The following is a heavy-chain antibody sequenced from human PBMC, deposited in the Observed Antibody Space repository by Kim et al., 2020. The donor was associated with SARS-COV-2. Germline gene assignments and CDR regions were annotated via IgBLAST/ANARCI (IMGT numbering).Heavy chain of an antibody. CDR3: AKWVGRIVPRYYYGMDV. Sequence: GGSLRLSCAASGFTFSSYAMSWVRQAPGKGLEWVSAISGSGGSTYYADSVKGRFTISRDNSKNTLYLQMNSLRAEDTAVYYCAKWVGRIVPRYYYGMDVWGQGTTVTVSS. CDR1: GFTFSSYA. D-gene: IGHD2-15*01. V-gene: IGHV3-23*01. CDR2: ISGSGGST. J-gene: IGHJ6*02.